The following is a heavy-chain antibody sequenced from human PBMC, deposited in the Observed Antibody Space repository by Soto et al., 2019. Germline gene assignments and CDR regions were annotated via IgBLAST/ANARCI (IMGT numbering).Heavy chain of an antibody. CDR3: AKGYCGGGRCYDLDNWFDS. Sequence: EVQLLESGGGLVQPGGSLRLSCAASGFTFSTYAMTWVRQAPGKGPEWVSRIGDSEGETTHYADSVKGRFTISSANAKNTLYLQMNSLRVEDTAIYYCAKGYCGGGRCYDLDNWFDSWGQGTRVTVSS. J-gene: IGHJ5*01. D-gene: IGHD2-15*01. CDR2: IGDSEGETT. CDR1: GFTFSTYA. V-gene: IGHV3-23*01.